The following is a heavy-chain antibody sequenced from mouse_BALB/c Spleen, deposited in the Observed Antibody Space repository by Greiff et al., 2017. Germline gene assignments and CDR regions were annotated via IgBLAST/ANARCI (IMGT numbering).Heavy chain of an antibody. D-gene: IGHD1-1*01. Sequence: VQLKESGPELVKPGASVKMSCKASGYTFTSYVMHWVKQKPGQGLEWIGYINPYNDGTKYNEKFKGKATLSSDKSSSTAYMELSSLTSEDSAVYYCAREGALRSGDYWGQGTTLTVSS. CDR1: GYTFTSYV. V-gene: IGHV1-14*01. CDR3: AREGALRSGDY. J-gene: IGHJ2*01. CDR2: INPYNDGT.